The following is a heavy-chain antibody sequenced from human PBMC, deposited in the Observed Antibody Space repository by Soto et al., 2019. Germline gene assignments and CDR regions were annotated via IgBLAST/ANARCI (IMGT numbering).Heavy chain of an antibody. CDR2: INTAGDT. J-gene: IGHJ4*02. CDR1: GFTFGIYD. CDR3: GRGRDSVLYYFDS. Sequence: PGGSLRLSCAASGFTFGIYDMHWVRQATGKGLEWVSTINTAGDTYSPGSVKGRFTISRENAKNSLYLQMNSLRVDDTAVYFCGRGRDSVLYYFDSWGQGTLVTVSS. D-gene: IGHD3-16*01. V-gene: IGHV3-13*01.